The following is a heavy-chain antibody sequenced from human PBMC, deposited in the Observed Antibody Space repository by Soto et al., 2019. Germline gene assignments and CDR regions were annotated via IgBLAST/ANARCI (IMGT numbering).Heavy chain of an antibody. Sequence: QVQLQESGPGLVKPSETLSLTCTVSGGSISSYYWSWIRQPPGKGLEWIGYIYYSGSTNYNPSLKSRVTIAVDTAKNQFSLKLRSVTAADTAVYYGARVTKGGRGRGYGWTALWFDPWGQGTLVTVSS. D-gene: IGHD3-16*01. CDR2: IYYSGST. CDR3: ARVTKGGRGRGYGWTALWFDP. CDR1: GGSISSYY. V-gene: IGHV4-59*01. J-gene: IGHJ5*02.